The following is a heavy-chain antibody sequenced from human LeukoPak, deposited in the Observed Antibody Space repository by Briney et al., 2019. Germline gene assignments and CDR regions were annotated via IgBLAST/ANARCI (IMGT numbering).Heavy chain of an antibody. CDR3: ARTRRGGMDV. CDR2: INWNGAST. J-gene: IGHJ6*02. Sequence: GRSLRLSCAASGFSFDDLGMTWVRQVPGKGLEWVAGINWNGASTGYADSVKGRFTISRDNAKNSLYLQMNSLRAEDTAVYYCARTRRGGMDVWGQGTTVTVSS. CDR1: GFSFDDLG. D-gene: IGHD5-24*01. V-gene: IGHV3-20*04.